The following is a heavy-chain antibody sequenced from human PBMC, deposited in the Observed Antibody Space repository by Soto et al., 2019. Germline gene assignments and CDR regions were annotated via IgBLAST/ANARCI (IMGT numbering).Heavy chain of an antibody. V-gene: IGHV1-18*01. CDR1: GYAFTRYG. CDR3: AKNGQPPYYYYGMDV. J-gene: IGHJ6*02. D-gene: IGHD2-8*01. Sequence: ASVKVSCKASGYAFTRYGISWVRQAPGQGLEWMGWISGYNGDTKYAQKFQGRVTMTIDTSTTTTYMELRSLTSDDTAVYYCAKNGQPPYYYYGMDVWGQGTTVTVSS. CDR2: ISGYNGDT.